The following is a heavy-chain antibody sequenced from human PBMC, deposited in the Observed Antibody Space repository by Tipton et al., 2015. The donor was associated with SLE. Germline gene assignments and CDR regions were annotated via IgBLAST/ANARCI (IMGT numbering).Heavy chain of an antibody. CDR2: INAGNGNT. D-gene: IGHD1-26*01. Sequence: QLVQSGAEVKKPGASVKVSCKASGYTFTSYAMHWVRQDPGQRLEWMGWINAGNGNTKYSQKFQGRVTITRDTSASTAYMELSSLRSEDTAVYYCARGSMDSGSYDYWGQGTLVTVSS. CDR3: ARGSMDSGSYDY. J-gene: IGHJ4*02. CDR1: GYTFTSYA. V-gene: IGHV1-3*01.